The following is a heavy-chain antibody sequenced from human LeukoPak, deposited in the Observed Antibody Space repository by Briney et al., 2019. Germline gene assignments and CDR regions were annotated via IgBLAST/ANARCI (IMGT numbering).Heavy chain of an antibody. CDR2: FDPEDGKT. Sequence: ASVKVSCKVSGSSLTDLSIHWVRQAPGKGLEWMGGFDPEDGKTRYAQNLQGRVTMTEDTSTDTAYMELSSLRSEDTAVYFCATDDSPNAAVSGYTHWGQGALVIVSS. J-gene: IGHJ4*02. V-gene: IGHV1-24*01. CDR1: GSSLTDLS. D-gene: IGHD3-22*01. CDR3: ATDDSPNAAVSGYTH.